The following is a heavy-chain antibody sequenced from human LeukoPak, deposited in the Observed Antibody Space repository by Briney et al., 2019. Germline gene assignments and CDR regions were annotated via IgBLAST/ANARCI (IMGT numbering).Heavy chain of an antibody. CDR2: VYPGDSET. CDR3: ATGGIYSSNFDY. D-gene: IGHD5-18*01. Sequence: GESLKISCKGSGYTFIRFWIGWVRQMPGKGLEWRVIVYPGDSETRYSPSFQGQVTISVDKSISTAYLQWSSLKASDTAVYYCATGGIYSSNFDYWGQGTLVTVSS. J-gene: IGHJ4*02. V-gene: IGHV5-51*01. CDR1: GYTFIRFW.